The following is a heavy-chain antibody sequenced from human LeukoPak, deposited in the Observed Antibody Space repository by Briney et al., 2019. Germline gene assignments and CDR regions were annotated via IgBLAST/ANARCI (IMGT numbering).Heavy chain of an antibody. CDR2: ISGRDGST. D-gene: IGHD4-17*01. Sequence: GGSLRLSCAASGFTFSTYAMSWVRQAPGKGLECVSSISGRDGSTYYADSVKGRFTISRDNSKNMLDLQMNSLRVEDTAVYYCAKDQATTVTTYDHWGQGTLVTVSS. V-gene: IGHV3-23*01. J-gene: IGHJ5*02. CDR1: GFTFSTYA. CDR3: AKDQATTVTTYDH.